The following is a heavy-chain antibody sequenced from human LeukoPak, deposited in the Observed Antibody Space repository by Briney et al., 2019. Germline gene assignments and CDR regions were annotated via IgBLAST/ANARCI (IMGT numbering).Heavy chain of an antibody. CDR3: ARGPRRGYSYGPGVY. CDR1: GYTFTGYY. Sequence: GASVKVSCKASGYTFTGYYMHWVRQAPGQGLEWMGWINPNSGGTNYAQKFQGRVTMTRDTSISTAYMELSRLRSDDTAVYYCARGPRRGYSYGPGVYWGQGTLVTVSS. D-gene: IGHD5-18*01. CDR2: INPNSGGT. J-gene: IGHJ4*02. V-gene: IGHV1-2*02.